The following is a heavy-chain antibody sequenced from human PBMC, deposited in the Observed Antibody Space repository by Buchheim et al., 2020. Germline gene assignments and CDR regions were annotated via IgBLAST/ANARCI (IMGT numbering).Heavy chain of an antibody. J-gene: IGHJ4*02. D-gene: IGHD3-3*01. CDR3: ARASGYLDY. Sequence: QVQLVESGGGVVQPGRSLRLSCAASGFTFSSYAMHWVRQAPGKGLEWVAVISYDGSNKYYADSVKGRFNISRDNSKNTLYLQMNSLRAEDTAVYYCARASGYLDYWGQGTL. CDR1: GFTFSSYA. CDR2: ISYDGSNK. V-gene: IGHV3-30-3*01.